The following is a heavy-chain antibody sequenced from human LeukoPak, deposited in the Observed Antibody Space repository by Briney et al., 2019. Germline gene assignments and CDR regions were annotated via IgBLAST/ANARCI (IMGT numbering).Heavy chain of an antibody. Sequence: SETLSLTCTVSGGSISSSSYYWGWIRQPPGKGLEWIGSIYYSGSTYYNPSLKSRVTISVDTSKNHFSLKVNSVTAADTAVYSCASAYGSGSYLDYWGQGTLVTVSS. J-gene: IGHJ4*02. CDR2: IYYSGST. D-gene: IGHD3-10*01. CDR3: ASAYGSGSYLDY. V-gene: IGHV4-39*02. CDR1: GGSISSSSYY.